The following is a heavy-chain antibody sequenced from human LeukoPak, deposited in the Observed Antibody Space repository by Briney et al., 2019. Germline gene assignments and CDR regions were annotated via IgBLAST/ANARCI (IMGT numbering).Heavy chain of an antibody. CDR2: ISWNSGSI. J-gene: IGHJ4*02. Sequence: GGSLRLSCAASGFTFDDYAMHWVRQAPGKGLEWVSGISWNSGSIGYADSVKGRFTISRDNGKNSLYLQMNSLRAEDTALYYCARKGLPDYWGQGTLVTVSS. V-gene: IGHV3-9*01. CDR3: ARKGLPDY. CDR1: GFTFDDYA.